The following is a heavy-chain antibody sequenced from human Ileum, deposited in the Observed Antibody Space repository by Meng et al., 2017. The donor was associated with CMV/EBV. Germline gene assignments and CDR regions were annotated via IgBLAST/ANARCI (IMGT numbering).Heavy chain of an antibody. CDR1: RDSLSTGDYY. D-gene: IGHD6-19*01. V-gene: IGHV4-30-4*01. J-gene: IGHJ4*02. CDR2: IYYRGST. Sequence: SGPALVTPPQTLSLTFTVSRDSLSTGDYYWRWLRQPPGKGPEWIGYIYYRGSTLYNPSLKSPVTISLDKSKNQFSLRLRSVTAADTAVYFCAREGGGWYFDSWGQGTLVTVSS. CDR3: AREGGGWYFDS.